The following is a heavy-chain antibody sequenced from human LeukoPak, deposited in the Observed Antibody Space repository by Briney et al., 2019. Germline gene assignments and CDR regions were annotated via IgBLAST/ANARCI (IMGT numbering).Heavy chain of an antibody. D-gene: IGHD1-26*01. Sequence: GGSLRLSCAASGFTFSSYAMHWVRQAPGKGLEWVAVISYDGSNKYYADSVKGRFTISRDNSKNTPYLQMNSLRAEDAAVYYCARGGSGSYFDYWGQGTLVTVSS. CDR3: ARGGSGSYFDY. CDR1: GFTFSSYA. CDR2: ISYDGSNK. J-gene: IGHJ4*02. V-gene: IGHV3-30*04.